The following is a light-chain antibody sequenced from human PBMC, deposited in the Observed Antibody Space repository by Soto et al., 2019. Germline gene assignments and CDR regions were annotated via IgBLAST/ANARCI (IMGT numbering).Light chain of an antibody. V-gene: IGKV3-20*01. CDR3: QQYGSSSWT. J-gene: IGKJ1*01. CDR2: GAS. CDR1: QNFGSTY. Sequence: EMVLTQSPGTLSLSPGERATLCWRASQNFGSTYLAWYQQKRGQAPRFLIYGASSRATGIPDRFSGSGSGTDFTLTISSLEPEDFVVYYCQQYGSSSWTFGQGTKVDIK.